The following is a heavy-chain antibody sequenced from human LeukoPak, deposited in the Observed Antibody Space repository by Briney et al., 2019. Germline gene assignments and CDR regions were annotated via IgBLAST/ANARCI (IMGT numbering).Heavy chain of an antibody. V-gene: IGHV5-51*01. Sequence: GESLKISCKGSGYSFTSYWIGWVRPMPGKGLEWMGIIYPGDSDTRYSPSFQGQVTISADKSISTAYLQWSSLKASDTAMYYCARLLSLYGSGSYYYYYGMDVWGQGTTVTVSS. CDR1: GYSFTSYW. CDR2: IYPGDSDT. CDR3: ARLLSLYGSGSYYYYYGMDV. J-gene: IGHJ6*02. D-gene: IGHD3-10*01.